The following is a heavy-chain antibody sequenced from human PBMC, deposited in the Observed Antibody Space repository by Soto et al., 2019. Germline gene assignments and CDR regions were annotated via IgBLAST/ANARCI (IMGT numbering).Heavy chain of an antibody. Sequence: QVQLQQWGAGLLKPSETLSLTCAVYGGSFSGYYWSWIRQPPGKGLEWIGEINHSGSTNYIPSLKSRVTISVDTSKNQFSLKLSSVTAADTAVYYCATRRGFGRGSTTDYWGQGTLVTVSS. CDR3: ATRRGFGRGSTTDY. V-gene: IGHV4-34*01. D-gene: IGHD1-26*01. J-gene: IGHJ4*02. CDR1: GGSFSGYY. CDR2: INHSGST.